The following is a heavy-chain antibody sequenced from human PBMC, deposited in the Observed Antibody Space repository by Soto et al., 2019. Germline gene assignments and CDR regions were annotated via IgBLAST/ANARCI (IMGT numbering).Heavy chain of an antibody. V-gene: IGHV1-3*04. CDR1: AYNFTTYG. Sequence: QVQFVQSGAEVKKPGASVKVSCKASAYNFTTYGIHWVRQSPGQRLEWMGWINTGKGNTKYSQKFQGRVTITRDTSASTAYMDLSSLRSGDTAVYYCARDPWGGAVDAFDIWGQGTMVTVSS. D-gene: IGHD3-10*01. CDR2: INTGKGNT. CDR3: ARDPWGGAVDAFDI. J-gene: IGHJ3*02.